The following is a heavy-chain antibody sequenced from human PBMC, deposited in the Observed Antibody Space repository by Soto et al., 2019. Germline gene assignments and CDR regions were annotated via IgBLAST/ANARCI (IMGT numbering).Heavy chain of an antibody. CDR3: AKHGYSSSWYLPDFDY. V-gene: IGHV3-23*01. CDR1: GFTFSSYA. D-gene: IGHD6-13*01. CDR2: ISGSGGST. Sequence: GGSLRLSCAASGFTFSSYAMSWVRQAPGKGLEWVSAISGSGGSTYYADSVKGRFTISRDNSKNTLYLQMNSLRAEDTAVYYCAKHGYSSSWYLPDFDYWGQGTLVTVSS. J-gene: IGHJ4*02.